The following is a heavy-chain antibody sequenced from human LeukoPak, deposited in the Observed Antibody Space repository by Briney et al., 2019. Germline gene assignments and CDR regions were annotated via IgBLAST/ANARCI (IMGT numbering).Heavy chain of an antibody. Sequence: SVKVSCKASGGTFSSYAISWVRQAPGQGLEWMGRIIPIFGIANYAQKFQGRVTITADKSTSTAYMELSSLRSEDTAVYYCARVQVEGGYQRSIAAAGEGWFDPWGQGTPVTVSS. CDR1: GGTFSSYA. CDR2: IIPIFGIA. J-gene: IGHJ5*02. V-gene: IGHV1-69*04. CDR3: ARVQVEGGYQRSIAAAGEGWFDP. D-gene: IGHD6-13*01.